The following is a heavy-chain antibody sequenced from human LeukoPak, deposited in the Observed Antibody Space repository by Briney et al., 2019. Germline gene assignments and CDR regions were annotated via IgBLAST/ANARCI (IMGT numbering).Heavy chain of an antibody. CDR1: GFTFSSYD. V-gene: IGHV3-13*04. CDR2: IGTAGDT. CDR3: AGGGIAQDAFDI. J-gene: IGHJ3*02. D-gene: IGHD6-13*01. Sequence: GGSLRLSCAASGFTFSSYDMNWVRQATGKGLEWVSVIGTAGDTYYPGSVKGRFTISRENAKNSLYLQMNSLRAGDTAVYYCAGGGIAQDAFDIWGQGTMVAVSS.